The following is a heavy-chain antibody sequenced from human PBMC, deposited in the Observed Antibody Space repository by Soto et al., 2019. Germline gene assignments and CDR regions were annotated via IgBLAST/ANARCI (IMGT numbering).Heavy chain of an antibody. CDR3: ARVRQLRYFDY. D-gene: IGHD6-13*01. CDR2: IYHSGST. Sequence: SETLSLTCAVSGGPISSGGYSWSWIRQPPGKGLEWIGYIYHSGSTYYNPSLKSRVTISVDRSKNQFSLKLSSVTAADTAVYYCARVRQLRYFDYWGQGTLVTVSS. CDR1: GGPISSGGYS. V-gene: IGHV4-30-2*01. J-gene: IGHJ4*02.